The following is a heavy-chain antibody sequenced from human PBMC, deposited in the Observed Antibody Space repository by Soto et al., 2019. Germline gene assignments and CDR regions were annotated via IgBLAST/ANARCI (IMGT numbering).Heavy chain of an antibody. J-gene: IGHJ4*02. V-gene: IGHV4-61*01. CDR2: VYYSGTT. Sequence: PSETLSLTCSVSSGSVSNKTSYWIWIRQPPGRRLEWIGYVYYSGTTNYNPSLKSRVTISVDLPKNQFSLRLSSVTTADTALYYCARTTAVPNTLRSRYFVDYWGQGTLVTVSS. D-gene: IGHD4-17*01. CDR1: SGSVSNKTSY. CDR3: ARTTAVPNTLRSRYFVDY.